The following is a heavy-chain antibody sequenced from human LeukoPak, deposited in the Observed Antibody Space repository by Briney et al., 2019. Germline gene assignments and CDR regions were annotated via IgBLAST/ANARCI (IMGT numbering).Heavy chain of an antibody. CDR2: IIPIFGTA. V-gene: IGHV1-69*05. J-gene: IGHJ3*02. Sequence: SVKVSCTASGGTFSSYAISWVRQAPGQGLEWRGGIIPIFGTANYAQKFQGRVTITTDESTSTAYMELSSLRSEDTAVYYCAREGLGIVVPAAIGYGAFDIWGQGTMVTVSS. D-gene: IGHD2-2*01. CDR3: AREGLGIVVPAAIGYGAFDI. CDR1: GGTFSSYA.